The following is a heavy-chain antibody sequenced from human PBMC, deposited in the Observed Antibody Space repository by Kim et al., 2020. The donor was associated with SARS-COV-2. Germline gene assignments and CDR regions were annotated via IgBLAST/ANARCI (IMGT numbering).Heavy chain of an antibody. V-gene: IGHV1-69*13. CDR3: ARVPHPDYDILTGYYAFDI. CDR2: IIPIFGTA. J-gene: IGHJ3*02. Sequence: SVKVSCKASGGTFSSYAISWVRQAPGQGLEWMGGIIPIFGTANYAQKFQGRVTITADESTSTAYMELSSLRSEDTAVYYCARVPHPDYDILTGYYAFDIWGQGTMVTVSS. D-gene: IGHD3-9*01. CDR1: GGTFSSYA.